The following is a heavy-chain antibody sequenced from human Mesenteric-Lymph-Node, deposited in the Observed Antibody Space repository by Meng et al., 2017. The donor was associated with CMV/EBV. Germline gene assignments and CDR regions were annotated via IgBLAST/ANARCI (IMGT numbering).Heavy chain of an antibody. CDR1: GFTFDTYA. D-gene: IGHD3-3*01. J-gene: IGHJ4*02. CDR3: AKIDFWSGNDY. CDR2: ISAGGDTT. V-gene: IGHV3-23*01. Sequence: GESLKISCAASGFTFDTYAMTWVRQAPGKGLEWVSGISAGGDTTYYADSVKGRFTISRDNSKNMVYLQVNSLRVDDTAVYYCAKIDFWSGNDYWGQGTLVTVSS.